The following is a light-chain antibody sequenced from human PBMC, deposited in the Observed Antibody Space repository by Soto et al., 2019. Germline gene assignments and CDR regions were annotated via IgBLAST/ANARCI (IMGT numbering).Light chain of an antibody. V-gene: IGKV3-11*01. CDR1: QSVVTY. CDR3: QQRSTWPLT. CDR2: DAS. J-gene: IGKJ4*01. Sequence: EIVLTQSPATLSLSAGERATLSCRASQSVVTYLAWYQHKPGQAPRLLIYDASNSATAIPARFSGSGSGTDCTLSISSQEPEDFAVYYFQQRSTWPLTFGGGTKVEIK.